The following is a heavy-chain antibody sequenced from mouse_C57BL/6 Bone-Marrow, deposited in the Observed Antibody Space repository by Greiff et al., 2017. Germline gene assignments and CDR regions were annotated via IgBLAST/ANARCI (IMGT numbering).Heavy chain of an antibody. CDR3: ARPLYYDYVDWYFDV. D-gene: IGHD2-4*01. V-gene: IGHV1-18*01. CDR2: INPNNGGT. CDR1: GYTFTDYN. J-gene: IGHJ1*03. Sequence: EVQLQESGPELVKPGASVKIPCKASGYTFTDYNMDWVKQSHGKSLEWIGDINPNNGGTIYNQKFKGKATLTVDKSSSTAYMELRSLTSEDTAVYYCARPLYYDYVDWYFDVWGTGTTVTVSS.